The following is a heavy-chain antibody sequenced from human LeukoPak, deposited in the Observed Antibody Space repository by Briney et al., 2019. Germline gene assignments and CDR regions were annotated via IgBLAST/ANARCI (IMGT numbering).Heavy chain of an antibody. D-gene: IGHD3-22*01. CDR3: ARVASYDSSGYGQDY. CDR2: INPNSGGT. Sequence: ASVKVSCKASGYTFTGYYMHWVRQAPGQGLEWMGWINPNSGGTNYAQKFQGRVTMTRDTSISTAYMELSRLRSDDTAVYYCARVASYDSSGYGQDYWGQGTLVTDSS. J-gene: IGHJ4*02. V-gene: IGHV1-2*02. CDR1: GYTFTGYY.